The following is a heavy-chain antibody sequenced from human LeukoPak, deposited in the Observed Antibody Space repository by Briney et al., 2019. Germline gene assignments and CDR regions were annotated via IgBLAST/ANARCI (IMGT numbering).Heavy chain of an antibody. CDR1: GFLFEISA. D-gene: IGHD2-2*01. CDR3: ARIKIPAALFDY. V-gene: IGHV3-30*04. J-gene: IGHJ4*02. Sequence: GGSLRLSCAASGFLFEISAMHWVRQAPGKGLEWVAVISHDGMHKYYTDSVKGRFTISRDNAENSLYLQMNSLRAEDTAVYYCARIKIPAALFDYWGQGTLVTVSS. CDR2: ISHDGMHK.